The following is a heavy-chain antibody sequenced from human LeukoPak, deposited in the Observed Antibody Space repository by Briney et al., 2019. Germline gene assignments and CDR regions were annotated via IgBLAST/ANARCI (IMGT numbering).Heavy chain of an antibody. CDR1: GFTFSSYA. CDR3: AKTTGDDYYFDY. V-gene: IGHV3-23*01. Sequence: GGSLRLSCAASGFTFSSYAMSWVRQAPGKGLEWVSAISGSGGSTYYADSVKGRFTISRDNSKNTLYLQMNSLRAEDTAVYYYAKTTGDDYYFDYWGQGTLVTVSS. D-gene: IGHD7-27*01. CDR2: ISGSGGST. J-gene: IGHJ4*02.